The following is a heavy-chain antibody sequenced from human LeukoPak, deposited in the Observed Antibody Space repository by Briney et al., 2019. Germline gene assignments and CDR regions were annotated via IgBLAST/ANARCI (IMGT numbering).Heavy chain of an antibody. J-gene: IGHJ3*02. V-gene: IGHV1-2*02. Sequence: ASVKVSCKASGYTFTGYCMHWVRQAPGQGLEWMGWINPNSGGTNYAQKFQGRVTMTRDTSISTAYMELSRLRSDDTAVYYCARGIVVVVAATYAFDIWGQGTMVTVSS. CDR1: GYTFTGYC. D-gene: IGHD2-15*01. CDR2: INPNSGGT. CDR3: ARGIVVVVAATYAFDI.